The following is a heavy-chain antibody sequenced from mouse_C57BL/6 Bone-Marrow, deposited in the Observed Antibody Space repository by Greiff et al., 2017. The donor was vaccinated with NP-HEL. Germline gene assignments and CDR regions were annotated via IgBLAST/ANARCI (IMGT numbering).Heavy chain of an antibody. D-gene: IGHD1-1*01. CDR2: IDPSDSYT. CDR3: ANLGPNYYGSSWWYFDV. Sequence: QVQLQQPGAELVMPGASVKLSCKASGYTFTSSWMHWVEQRPGQGLEWIGEIDPSDSYTNYNQKFKGKSTLTVDPSSSTAYMQLSCLPAEDSAVYYCANLGPNYYGSSWWYFDVWGTGTTVTVSS. J-gene: IGHJ1*03. V-gene: IGHV1-69*01. CDR1: GYTFTSSW.